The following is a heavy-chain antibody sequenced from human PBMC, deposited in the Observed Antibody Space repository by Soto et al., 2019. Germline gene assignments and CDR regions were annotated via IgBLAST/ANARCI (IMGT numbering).Heavy chain of an antibody. CDR1: GYTFTSYY. V-gene: IGHV1-46*01. Sequence: GGSVKVSWKAAGYTFTSYYIHWGRQAPGQGLEWMGLMKPSDGSTTYAQKFQGRVTMTRDTSTSTVYMELSSLRSEDTALYSSARDAQLGRAYSVHHTYWG. J-gene: IGHJ4*01. CDR3: ARDAQLGRAYSVHHTY. CDR2: MKPSDGST. D-gene: IGHD5-12*01.